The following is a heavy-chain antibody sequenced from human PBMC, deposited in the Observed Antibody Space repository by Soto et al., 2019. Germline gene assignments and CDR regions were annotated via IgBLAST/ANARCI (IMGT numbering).Heavy chain of an antibody. D-gene: IGHD3-10*01. CDR3: ARASNMVGGAPYFYGLDV. CDR2: IWYDGSYK. J-gene: IGHJ6*02. V-gene: IGHV3-33*01. CDR1: GFTFSSHG. Sequence: GGSLRLSCAASGFTFSSHGSHWVRQAPGKGLEWVAVIWYDGSYKYYADSVKGRFTISRDNSKNTLYLQMNSLRAEDTAVYYCARASNMVGGAPYFYGLDVWGQGTTVTVSS.